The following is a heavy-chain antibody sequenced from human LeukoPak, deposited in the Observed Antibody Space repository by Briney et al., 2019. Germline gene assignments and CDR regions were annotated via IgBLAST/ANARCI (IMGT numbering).Heavy chain of an antibody. V-gene: IGHV5-51*01. CDR1: GYSFTSYW. CDR2: IYPGDSET. Sequence: GESLKISCKGSGYSFTSYWIGWVRQMPAKGREWMGIIYPGDSETRYSPSFQGQVTISADKSISTAYLQWSSLKASDTAVYYCARHSPYCSGGSCYWFDYWGQGTLVTVSS. CDR3: ARHSPYCSGGSCYWFDY. D-gene: IGHD2-15*01. J-gene: IGHJ4*02.